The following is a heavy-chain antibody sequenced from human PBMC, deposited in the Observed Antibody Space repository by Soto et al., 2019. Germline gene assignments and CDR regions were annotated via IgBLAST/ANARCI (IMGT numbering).Heavy chain of an antibody. D-gene: IGHD6-19*01. CDR2: ISYDGSNK. CDR3: AKDLLSSGVE. J-gene: IGHJ4*02. Sequence: VGPLGLSSAASGVTISNYGMRWVRQAPGKGLEWVAVISYDGSNKYYADSVKGRFTISRDNSKNTLYLQMNSLRAEDTAVYYCAKDLLSSGVEWGQGTLVTVSS. V-gene: IGHV3-30*18. CDR1: GVTISNYG.